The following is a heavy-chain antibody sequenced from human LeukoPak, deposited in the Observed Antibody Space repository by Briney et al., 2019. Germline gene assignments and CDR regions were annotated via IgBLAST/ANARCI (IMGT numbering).Heavy chain of an antibody. CDR1: GASFTGYY. CDR2: MNQRGSM. D-gene: IGHD5-24*01. CDR3: ARAPLREMATIIAAFDI. J-gene: IGHJ3*02. Sequence: SETLSLTCDVYGASFTGYYWSWIRQSPGKGLEWIGEMNQRGSMNYNPSLKSRVTISVDRSKNQFSLKLSSVTAADTAVYYCARAPLREMATIIAAFDIWGQGTMVTVSS. V-gene: IGHV4-34*01.